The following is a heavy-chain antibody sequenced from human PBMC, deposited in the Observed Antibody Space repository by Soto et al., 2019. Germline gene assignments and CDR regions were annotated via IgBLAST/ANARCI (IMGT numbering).Heavy chain of an antibody. CDR1: GFTFSSYA. CDR2: ISYDGSNK. J-gene: IGHJ2*01. CDR3: ARDRHGGWYFDL. Sequence: QGQLVESGGGVVQPGRSLRLSCAASGFTFSSYAMHWVRQAPGKGLEWVAVISYDGSNKYYADSVKGRFTISRDNSKNTLYLQMNSLRAEYTAVYYCARDRHGGWYFDLWGRGTLFTVSS. V-gene: IGHV3-30-3*01. D-gene: IGHD3-10*01.